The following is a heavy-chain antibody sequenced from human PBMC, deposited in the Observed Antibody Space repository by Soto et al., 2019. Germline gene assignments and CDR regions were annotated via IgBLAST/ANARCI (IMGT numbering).Heavy chain of an antibody. CDR3: ARMFVVRFGEFNWFDP. D-gene: IGHD3-10*01. CDR2: IYYSGST. J-gene: IGHJ5*02. Sequence: SETLSLTCTVSGGSISSSSYYWGWIRQPPGKGLEWIGRIYYSGSTYYNPSLKSRVTISVDTSKNQFSLKLSSVTAADTAVYYCARMFVVRFGEFNWFDPWGQGTLVTVSS. V-gene: IGHV4-39*01. CDR1: GGSISSSSYY.